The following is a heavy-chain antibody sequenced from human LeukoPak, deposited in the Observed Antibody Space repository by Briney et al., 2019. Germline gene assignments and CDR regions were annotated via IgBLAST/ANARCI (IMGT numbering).Heavy chain of an antibody. CDR1: GGSISSYSYY. J-gene: IGHJ4*02. Sequence: SETLSLSCTVSGGSISSYSYYWGWIRQPPGKGLEWIGSINYSGSTNYTPSLKTRVTISVDTSRDQFSLKMSSVTAADTVVYYCVTIMYDSSGYSYFDLWGQGTLVTVSS. CDR3: VTIMYDSSGYSYFDL. V-gene: IGHV4-39*01. D-gene: IGHD3-22*01. CDR2: INYSGST.